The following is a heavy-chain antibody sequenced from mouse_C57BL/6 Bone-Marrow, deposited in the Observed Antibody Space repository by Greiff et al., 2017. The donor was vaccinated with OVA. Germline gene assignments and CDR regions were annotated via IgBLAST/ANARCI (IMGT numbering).Heavy chain of an antibody. CDR1: GYTFTSYG. Sequence: VQRVESGAELARPGASVKLSCKASGYTFTSYGISWVKQRTGQGLEWIGEIYPRSGNTYYNEKFKGKATLTADKSSSTAYMELRSLTSEDSAVYFCARAGWLLRGYAMDYWGQGTSVTVSS. D-gene: IGHD2-3*01. CDR3: ARAGWLLRGYAMDY. V-gene: IGHV1-81*01. J-gene: IGHJ4*01. CDR2: IYPRSGNT.